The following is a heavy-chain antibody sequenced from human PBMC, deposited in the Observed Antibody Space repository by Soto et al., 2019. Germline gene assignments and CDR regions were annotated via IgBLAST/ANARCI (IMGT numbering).Heavy chain of an antibody. CDR3: ALQGRGYSPYFET. J-gene: IGHJ5*02. D-gene: IGHD5-12*01. V-gene: IGHV2-5*02. CDR2: IHWDDDK. CDR1: GFSIRTGGEG. Sequence: QITLKESGPALVKPTETLTLTCTFSGFSIRTGGEGVGWVRQPPGEALEWLALIHWDDDKRYSPSLRRRLTINKYSSKNQVVLRMTNMDPADTATYYCALQGRGYSPYFETWGQGTLVTVPS.